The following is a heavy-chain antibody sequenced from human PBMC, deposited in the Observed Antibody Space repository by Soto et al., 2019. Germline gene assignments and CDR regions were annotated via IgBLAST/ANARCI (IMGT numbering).Heavy chain of an antibody. CDR1: GGSVSSGSYY. CDR2: IYYSGST. CDR3: ARDLRDNSYHYYGMDV. J-gene: IGHJ6*02. D-gene: IGHD1-20*01. V-gene: IGHV4-61*01. Sequence: SETLSLTCTVSGGSVSSGSYYWSWIRQPPGKGLEWIGYIYYSGSTNYNPSLKSRVTISVDTSKNQFSLKLSSVTAADTAVYYCARDLRDNSYHYYGMDVWGQGTTVTVSS.